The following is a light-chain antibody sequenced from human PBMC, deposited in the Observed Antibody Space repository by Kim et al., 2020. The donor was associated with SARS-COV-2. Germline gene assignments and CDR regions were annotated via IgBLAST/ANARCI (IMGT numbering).Light chain of an antibody. J-gene: IGLJ2*01. V-gene: IGLV3-19*01. CDR1: SLRSYY. CDR3: QSRDSGGNVV. Sequence: SSELTQDPAVSVALGQTVRITCQGDSLRSYYATWYQQKPRQAPLLVIFGRNNRPSGIPDRFSGSTSGNTASVTISGAQAEDEADFYCQSRDSGGNVVFGGGTKLTVL. CDR2: GRN.